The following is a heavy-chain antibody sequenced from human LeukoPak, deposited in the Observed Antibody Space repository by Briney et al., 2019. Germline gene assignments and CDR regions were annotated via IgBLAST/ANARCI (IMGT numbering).Heavy chain of an antibody. J-gene: IGHJ2*01. Sequence: SVKVSCKASGGTFSSYAISWVRQAPGQGLEWMGGIIPIFGTANYAQKFQGRVTITADESTSTAYMELSSLRSEDTAVYYCARVGIAARRDWYFDLWGRGTLVTVSS. D-gene: IGHD6-6*01. CDR3: ARVGIAARRDWYFDL. CDR1: GGTFSSYA. CDR2: IIPIFGTA. V-gene: IGHV1-69*13.